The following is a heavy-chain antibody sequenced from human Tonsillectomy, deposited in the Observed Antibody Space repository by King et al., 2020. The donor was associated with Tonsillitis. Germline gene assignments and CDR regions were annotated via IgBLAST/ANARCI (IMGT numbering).Heavy chain of an antibody. V-gene: IGHV4-61*02. Sequence: QLQESGPGLVKPSQTLSLTCTVSGGSISNGSYYWSWIRQPAGKGLEWIGRIFTSGSTYHNPSLKSRVTMSVDTSKNQFSLKLSSVTAADTAVFYCARSKGEPFFDYWGQGTLVTVSS. CDR1: GGSISNGSYY. D-gene: IGHD1-14*01. CDR2: IFTSGST. J-gene: IGHJ4*02. CDR3: ARSKGEPFFDY.